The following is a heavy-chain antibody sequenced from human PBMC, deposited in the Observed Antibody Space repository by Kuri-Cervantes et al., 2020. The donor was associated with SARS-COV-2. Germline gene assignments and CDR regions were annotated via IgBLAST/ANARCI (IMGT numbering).Heavy chain of an antibody. Sequence: GESLKISCAASGFTFSDYYMSWIRQAPGKGLEWVSYISSSGSTIYYADSVKGRFTISRDNAKNSLYLQMNSLRAEDTAVYYCARDLQVRGVTHRNYYYYYMDVWGKGTTVTVSS. CDR3: ARDLQVRGVTHRNYYYYYMDV. J-gene: IGHJ6*03. D-gene: IGHD3-10*01. CDR1: GFTFSDYY. CDR2: ISSSGSTI. V-gene: IGHV3-11*04.